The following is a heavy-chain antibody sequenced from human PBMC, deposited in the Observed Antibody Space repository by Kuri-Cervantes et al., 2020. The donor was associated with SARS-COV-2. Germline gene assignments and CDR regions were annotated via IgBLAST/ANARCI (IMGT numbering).Heavy chain of an antibody. CDR2: IIPILGTA. CDR3: ALGYWGSGYPRYYYYMDV. J-gene: IGHJ6*03. CDR1: GYTFTGYY. V-gene: IGHV1-69*13. Sequence: SVKVSSKASGYTFTGYYMHWVRQAPGQGLEWMGGIIPILGTANYAQKFQGRVTITADASTSTAYMELSSLRSEDTAVFYCALGYWGSGYPRYYYYMDVWGKGTTVTVSS. D-gene: IGHD3-22*01.